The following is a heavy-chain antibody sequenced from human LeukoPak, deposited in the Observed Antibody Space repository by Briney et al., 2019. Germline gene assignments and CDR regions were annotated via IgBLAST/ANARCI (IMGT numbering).Heavy chain of an antibody. CDR3: ARDREQWLERRWFDP. V-gene: IGHV1-18*01. Sequence: ASVKVSCKASGYIFTTYGINWVRQAPGQGLEWMGWISAYNDNTNYAQKFQGRVTMTTDTSTSTGYMELRSLRSDDTAVYYCARDREQWLERRWFDPWGQGTLVTVSS. J-gene: IGHJ5*02. CDR1: GYIFTTYG. D-gene: IGHD6-19*01. CDR2: ISAYNDNT.